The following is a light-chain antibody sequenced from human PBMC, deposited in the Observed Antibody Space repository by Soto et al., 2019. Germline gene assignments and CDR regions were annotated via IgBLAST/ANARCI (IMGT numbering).Light chain of an antibody. CDR3: QQYNNWPRT. Sequence: MTQSPSSFSASTGDRVTITCRASQGISSYLAWYQHKPGQTPRLLIYDTSTRATGVPTRFSGSGSGTEFTLTISSLQSEDFAVYYCQQYNNWPRTFGQGIRLEI. J-gene: IGKJ5*01. CDR1: QGISSY. V-gene: IGKV3-15*01. CDR2: DTS.